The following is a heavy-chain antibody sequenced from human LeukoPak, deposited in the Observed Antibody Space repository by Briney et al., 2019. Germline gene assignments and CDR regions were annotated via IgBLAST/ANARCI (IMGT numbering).Heavy chain of an antibody. CDR2: INTDGSST. CDR1: GFTFSSYW. V-gene: IGHV3-74*01. J-gene: IGHJ4*02. Sequence: PGGSLRLSCAASGFTFSSYWMHWVRQAPGKGLVWVSRINTDGSSTSYADSVKGRFTISRDNAKNTLYLQMNSLRAEDTAVYYCARAWRWLQSLPFDYWGQGTLVTVSS. CDR3: ARAWRWLQSLPFDY. D-gene: IGHD5-24*01.